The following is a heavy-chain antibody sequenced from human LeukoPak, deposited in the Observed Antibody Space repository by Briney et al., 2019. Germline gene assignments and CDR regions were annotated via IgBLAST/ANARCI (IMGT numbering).Heavy chain of an antibody. V-gene: IGHV3-7*01. CDR1: GFTFSSYW. J-gene: IGHJ5*02. CDR2: IKQDGSEK. CDR3: ARDGHSSANWFDP. Sequence: GGSLRLSCAASGFTFSSYWMSWVRQAPGKGLEWVANIKQDGSEKYSVESVKGRFTISRDNAKNSLYLQMNSLSAEDTAVYYCARDGHSSANWFDPWGQGTLVTVSS. D-gene: IGHD6-25*01.